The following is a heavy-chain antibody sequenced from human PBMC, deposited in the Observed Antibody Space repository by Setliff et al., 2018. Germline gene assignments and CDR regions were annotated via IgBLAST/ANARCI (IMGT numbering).Heavy chain of an antibody. CDR1: GGSISSYY. CDR3: ARGHGSSWYSRPHIDY. J-gene: IGHJ4*02. V-gene: IGHV4-59*01. D-gene: IGHD6-13*01. Sequence: SETLSLTCTVSGGSISSYYWSWIRQPPGKGLEWIGYIYYSGSTNYNPSLKSRVTISVDTSKNQFSLKLSSVTAADTAVYYCARGHGSSWYSRPHIDYWGQGTLVTVSS. CDR2: IYYSGST.